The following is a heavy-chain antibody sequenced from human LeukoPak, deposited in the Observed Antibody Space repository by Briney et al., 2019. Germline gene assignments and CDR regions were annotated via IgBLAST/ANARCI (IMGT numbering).Heavy chain of an antibody. V-gene: IGHV4-34*01. Sequence: PPETLSLTCAVYGGSFSGYYWSWIRQPPGKGLEWIGEINHSGSTNYNPSLKSRVTISVDTSKNQFSLKLSSVTAADTAVYYCARGPRGGDYGDYVELYYFDYWGQGTLVTVSS. CDR2: INHSGST. J-gene: IGHJ4*02. CDR1: GGSFSGYY. D-gene: IGHD4-17*01. CDR3: ARGPRGGDYGDYVELYYFDY.